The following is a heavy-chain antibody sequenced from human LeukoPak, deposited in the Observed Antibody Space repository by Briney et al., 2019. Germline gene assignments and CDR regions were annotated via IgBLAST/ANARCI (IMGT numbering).Heavy chain of an antibody. D-gene: IGHD4-11*01. CDR2: IYHSGST. CDR3: ARNPRDYSNYVFDY. V-gene: IGHV4-38-2*02. J-gene: IGHJ4*02. CDR1: GYSISSGYY. Sequence: PSETLSLTRTVSGYSISSGYYWGWIRRPPGKGRVGCGSIYHSGSTYYNPSLKCRVTISVDTSKNQFSLKLSSVTAADTAVYYCARNPRDYSNYVFDYWGQGTLVTVSS.